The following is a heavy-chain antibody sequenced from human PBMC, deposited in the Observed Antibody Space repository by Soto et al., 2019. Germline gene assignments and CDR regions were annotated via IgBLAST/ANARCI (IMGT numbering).Heavy chain of an antibody. CDR3: ARTVKQLVTYYYYMDV. D-gene: IGHD6-6*01. J-gene: IGHJ6*03. CDR2: MNPNSGIT. Sequence: GASVKVSCKASGGTFSSYTISWVRQAPGQGLEWMGRMNPNSGITGYAQKFQGRVTMTRNNSISTAYMELSSLRSEDTAVYYCARTVKQLVTYYYYMDVWGKGTTVTVSS. V-gene: IGHV1-8*02. CDR1: GGTFSSYT.